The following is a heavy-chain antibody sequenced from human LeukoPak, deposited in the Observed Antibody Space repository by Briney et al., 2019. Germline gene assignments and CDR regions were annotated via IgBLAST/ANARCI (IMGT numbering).Heavy chain of an antibody. J-gene: IGHJ4*02. V-gene: IGHV4-61*01. Sequence: SETLSLTCTVSGVSISSSSYYWSWIRQPPGKGLEWIGYIYYSGSTNYNPSLKSRVTISVDTSKNQFSLKLSSVTAADTAVYYCARHSSGWYSVPHYWGQGTLVTVSS. D-gene: IGHD6-19*01. CDR3: ARHSSGWYSVPHY. CDR1: GVSISSSSYY. CDR2: IYYSGST.